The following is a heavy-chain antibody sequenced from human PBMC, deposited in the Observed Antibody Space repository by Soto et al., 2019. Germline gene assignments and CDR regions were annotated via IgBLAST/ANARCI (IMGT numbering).Heavy chain of an antibody. Sequence: GSLRLSCAASGFTFSSYWMSWVRQAPGKGLEWVANIKQDGSEKYYVDSVKGRFTISRDNAKNSLYLQMNSLRAEDTAVYYCARDPNIVLVPAALRSYYYYYGMDVWGQGTTVTVSS. CDR3: ARDPNIVLVPAALRSYYYYYGMDV. CDR1: GFTFSSYW. J-gene: IGHJ6*02. V-gene: IGHV3-7*01. CDR2: IKQDGSEK. D-gene: IGHD2-2*01.